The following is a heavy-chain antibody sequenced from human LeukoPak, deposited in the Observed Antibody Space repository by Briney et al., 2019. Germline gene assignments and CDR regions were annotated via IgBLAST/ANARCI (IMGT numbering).Heavy chain of an antibody. CDR3: ARGLMMAVAGRGEFHY. D-gene: IGHD6-13*01. V-gene: IGHV4-59*01. J-gene: IGHJ4*02. CDR1: GGSISSYY. CDR2: IYYSGST. Sequence: PSETLSLTCTVSGGSISSYYWSWIRQPPGKGLEWIGYIYYSGSTNYNPSLKGRVTISVDTSKNQFSLKLSSVTAADTAVYYCARGLMMAVAGRGEFHYWGQGTLVTVSS.